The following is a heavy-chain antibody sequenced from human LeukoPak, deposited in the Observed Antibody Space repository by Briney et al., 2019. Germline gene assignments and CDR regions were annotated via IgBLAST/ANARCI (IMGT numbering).Heavy chain of an antibody. CDR2: IYYSGST. V-gene: IGHV4-4*02. Sequence: SGTLSLTCAVSGDSMSGSDWWSWVRQPPGKGLEWIGYIYYSGSTNYNPSLKSRVTISVDTSKNQFSLKLSSVTAADTAVYYCASATTGYSSSPYDAFDIWGQGTMVTVSS. CDR1: GDSMSGSDW. D-gene: IGHD6-6*01. CDR3: ASATTGYSSSPYDAFDI. J-gene: IGHJ3*02.